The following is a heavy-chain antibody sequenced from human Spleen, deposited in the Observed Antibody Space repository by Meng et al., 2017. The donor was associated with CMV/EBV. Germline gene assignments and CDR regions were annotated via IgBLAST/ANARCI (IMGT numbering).Heavy chain of an antibody. CDR2: ISSSGTYV. Sequence: GESLKISCAASGFTFSNYAMHWVRQAPGKGLEWVSSISSSGTYVHYADSVKGRFTISRDNAKNSLYLQMNSLRDEDTAVYYCAVPIAVAGTHDYWGQGALVTVSS. V-gene: IGHV3-21*04. J-gene: IGHJ4*02. D-gene: IGHD6-19*01. CDR3: AVPIAVAGTHDY. CDR1: GFTFSNYA.